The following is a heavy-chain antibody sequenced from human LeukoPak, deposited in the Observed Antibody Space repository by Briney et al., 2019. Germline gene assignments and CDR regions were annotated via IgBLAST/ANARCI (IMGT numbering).Heavy chain of an antibody. Sequence: ASVKVSCKASGYTFTSYGISWVRQAPGQGLEWMGWISAYDGNTNYAQKLQGRVTMTTDTSTSTAYMELRSLRSDDTAVYYCARDGVYYYDTSGYYSDDWFDPWGQGTLVTVSS. CDR2: ISAYDGNT. CDR1: GYTFTSYG. J-gene: IGHJ5*02. CDR3: ARDGVYYYDTSGYYSDDWFDP. D-gene: IGHD3-22*01. V-gene: IGHV1-18*01.